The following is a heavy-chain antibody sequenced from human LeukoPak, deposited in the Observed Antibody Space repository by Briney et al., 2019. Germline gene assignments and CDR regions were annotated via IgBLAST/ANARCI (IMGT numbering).Heavy chain of an antibody. V-gene: IGHV1-2*02. Sequence: ASVRVSCKASGYTFTGYHMHWVRQAPGQGLEWMGWIDPKSGGTKYVEKFQGRVTMTKDTSISTAYMELRSLRSDDTAVYYCARDTKGYSSGWCHYWGQGTLVTVSS. CDR1: GYTFTGYH. CDR2: IDPKSGGT. CDR3: ARDTKGYSSGWCHY. D-gene: IGHD6-19*01. J-gene: IGHJ4*02.